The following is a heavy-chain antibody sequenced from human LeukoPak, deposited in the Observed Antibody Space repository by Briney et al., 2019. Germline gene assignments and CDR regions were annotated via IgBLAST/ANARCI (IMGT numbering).Heavy chain of an antibody. Sequence: SETLSLTCTVSGGSVSSSSYFWGWLRQPPGKGLEWIGSIYYSGGTDYNPSLKSRVSISVDTSKNHFSLKLTSVTAADTAVYYCARIVEYSYGYSDYWGQGTLVTVSS. V-gene: IGHV4-39*02. J-gene: IGHJ4*02. CDR3: ARIVEYSYGYSDY. D-gene: IGHD5-18*01. CDR2: IYYSGGT. CDR1: GGSVSSSSYF.